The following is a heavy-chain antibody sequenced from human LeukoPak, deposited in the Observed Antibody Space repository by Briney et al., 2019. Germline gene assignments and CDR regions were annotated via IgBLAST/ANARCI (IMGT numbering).Heavy chain of an antibody. CDR3: ARLGPLGDYYDSSGYYYPAAFDI. Sequence: GGSLRLSCAAPGFTFSSYSMNWVRQAPGKGLEWVSSISSSSSYIYYADSVKGRFTISRDNAKNSLYLQMNSLRAEDTAVYYCARLGPLGDYYDSSGYYYPAAFDIWGQGTMVTVSS. D-gene: IGHD3-22*01. CDR1: GFTFSSYS. V-gene: IGHV3-21*01. CDR2: ISSSSSYI. J-gene: IGHJ3*02.